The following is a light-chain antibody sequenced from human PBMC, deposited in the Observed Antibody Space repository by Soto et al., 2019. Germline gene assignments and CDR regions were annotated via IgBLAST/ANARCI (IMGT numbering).Light chain of an antibody. CDR1: QIVNNNY. V-gene: IGKV3-20*01. CDR3: QQYNIYPWT. Sequence: IVLTHSPGTLSLSPGERATLSCRASQIVNNNYLAWYQQKPGQAPRLVIYGASNRATGVPDRFSASGSGTEFTLSISSLQPDDFATYYCQQYNIYPWTFGQGTKVDIK. J-gene: IGKJ1*01. CDR2: GAS.